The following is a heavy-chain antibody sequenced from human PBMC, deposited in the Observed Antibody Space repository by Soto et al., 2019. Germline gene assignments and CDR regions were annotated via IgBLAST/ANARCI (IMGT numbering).Heavy chain of an antibody. CDR3: ARDQGHAYYRAECDY. Sequence: SETLSFTRTVSGGSINSDYWTWIHQPPGRGLEWFVYIYYTGSTSYNPSLRSRVTISVDRSKNQFSLKLCSVDAADTALYYCARDQGHAYYRAECDYWGQGILVTVSS. J-gene: IGHJ4*02. CDR1: GGSINSDY. D-gene: IGHD1-26*01. V-gene: IGHV4-59*01. CDR2: IYYTGST.